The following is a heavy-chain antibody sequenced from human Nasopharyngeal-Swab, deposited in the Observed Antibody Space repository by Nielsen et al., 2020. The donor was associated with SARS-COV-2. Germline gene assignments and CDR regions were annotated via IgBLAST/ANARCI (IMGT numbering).Heavy chain of an antibody. CDR2: IHAGNGNT. Sequence: ASVKVFCKASGYTFTTYAMHWVRQAPGQRLEWMGWIHAGNGNTEYSQNFQGRVTLTRDTSASLAYMELSSLRSEDTAVYYCAKDNGVRWFGGGDFDYWGQGTLVTVSS. V-gene: IGHV1-3*01. J-gene: IGHJ4*02. D-gene: IGHD3-10*01. CDR3: AKDNGVRWFGGGDFDY. CDR1: GYTFTTYA.